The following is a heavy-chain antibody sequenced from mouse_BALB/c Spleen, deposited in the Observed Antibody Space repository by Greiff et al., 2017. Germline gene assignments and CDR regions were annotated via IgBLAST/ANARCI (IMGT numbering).Heavy chain of an antibody. CDR2: IYPGNSDT. Sequence: VQLKESGTVLARPGASVKMSCKASGYSFTSYWMHWVKQRPGQGLEWIGAIYPGNSDTSYNQKFKGKAKLTAVTSASTAYMELSSLTNEDSAVYYCTRGGYDGRLYAMDYWGQGTSVTVSS. CDR1: GYSFTSYW. D-gene: IGHD2-2*01. J-gene: IGHJ4*01. V-gene: IGHV1-5*01. CDR3: TRGGYDGRLYAMDY.